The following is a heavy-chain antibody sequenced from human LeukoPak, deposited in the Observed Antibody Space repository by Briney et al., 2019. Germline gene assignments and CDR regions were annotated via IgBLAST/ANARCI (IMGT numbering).Heavy chain of an antibody. Sequence: PSGTLSLTCTVSGGSVSSGSYYWSWIRQPPGKGLEWIGYIYYSGSTNYNPSLKSRVTISVDTSKNQFSLKLSSVTAADTAVYYCARYPTAMVSFDYWGQGTLVTVSS. J-gene: IGHJ4*02. CDR3: ARYPTAMVSFDY. CDR2: IYYSGST. V-gene: IGHV4-61*01. CDR1: GGSVSSGSYY. D-gene: IGHD5-18*01.